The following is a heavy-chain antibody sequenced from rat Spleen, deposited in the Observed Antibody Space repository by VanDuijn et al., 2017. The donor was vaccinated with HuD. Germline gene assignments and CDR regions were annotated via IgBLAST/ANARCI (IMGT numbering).Heavy chain of an antibody. CDR1: GFTFSNYH. D-gene: IGHD4-3*01. Sequence: EVQLVESGGGLVQPGRSLKLSCAASGFTFSNYHMAWVRQAPTKGLEWVASISTGGGDTYYRDSVKGRFTISRENAKSTLYFLMDSLRSEDTATYYCVRQDTSGYSNWFTYWGQGTLVTVSS. CDR2: ISTGGGDT. V-gene: IGHV5-25*01. CDR3: VRQDTSGYSNWFTY. J-gene: IGHJ3*01.